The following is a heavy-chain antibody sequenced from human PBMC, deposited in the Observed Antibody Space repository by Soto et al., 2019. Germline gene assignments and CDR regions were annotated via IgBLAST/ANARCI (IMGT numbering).Heavy chain of an antibody. CDR1: GVSFNANY. V-gene: IGHV4-34*01. J-gene: IGHJ6*02. CDR2: INHSGRT. Sequence: QVQLQQWGAGLLKPSETLSLTCAVYGVSFNANYWSWIRQTPGKGLEWIGEINHSGRTNYNPSLKARLTMSVDTSKNPFSLRLGSVTAADTAVYYCAGGRDTIFGVVSYFYYGMDAWGQGTKVSVS. D-gene: IGHD3-3*01. CDR3: AGGRDTIFGVVSYFYYGMDA.